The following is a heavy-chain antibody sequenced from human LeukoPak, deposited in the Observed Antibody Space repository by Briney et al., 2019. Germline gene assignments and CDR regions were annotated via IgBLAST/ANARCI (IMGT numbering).Heavy chain of an antibody. J-gene: IGHJ4*02. Sequence: ASVKVSCKASGYTFTSYYMHWVRQAPGQGLEWMGIINPSGGSTSYAQKFQGRVTMTRDTSTSTVYMELSSLRPEDTAVYYCARDSSPRPPPRGYFDYWGQGTLVTVSS. V-gene: IGHV1-46*01. CDR2: INPSGGST. D-gene: IGHD6-13*01. CDR1: GYTFTSYY. CDR3: ARDSSPRPPPRGYFDY.